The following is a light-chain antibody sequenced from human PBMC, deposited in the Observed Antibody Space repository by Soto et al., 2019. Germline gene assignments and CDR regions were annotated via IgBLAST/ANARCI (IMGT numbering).Light chain of an antibody. CDR3: QQYRT. V-gene: IGKV3-20*01. J-gene: IGKJ3*01. CDR1: PRVSSSY. CDR2: VAS. Sequence: EIVLTQSPGTLSLSPGARATLSCRASPRVSSSYLAWYQQKPGQAPRLLIYVASSRATGIPDRFSGSGSGTDFTLTISRLEPEDFAVYYCQQYRTFGPGTKVDIK.